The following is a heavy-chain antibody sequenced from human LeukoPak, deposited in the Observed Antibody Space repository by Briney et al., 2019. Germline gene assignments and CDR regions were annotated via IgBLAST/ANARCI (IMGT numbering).Heavy chain of an antibody. CDR2: VSGSANST. V-gene: IGHV3-23*01. J-gene: IGHJ4*02. CDR3: AKSNWEWSALDS. Sequence: QPGGSLRLSCAASGFTFGTYAMSWVRQAPGKGLEWVSAVSGSANSTFYADSVQGRFTTSRDDSKNTLYLQMNSLRAEDTAVYYCAKSNWEWSALDSWGQGTLVTVSS. CDR1: GFTFGTYA. D-gene: IGHD3-3*01.